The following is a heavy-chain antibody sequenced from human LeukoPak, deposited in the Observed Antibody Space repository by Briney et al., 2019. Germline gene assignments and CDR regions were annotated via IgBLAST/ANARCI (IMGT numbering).Heavy chain of an antibody. V-gene: IGHV4-34*01. J-gene: IGHJ6*04. CDR1: GGSFSGYY. Sequence: SETPSLTCAVYGGSFSGYYWSWIRQSPGKGLEWVGEFNHGGSTKYNPSLESRVTISVDTSKNQFSLKVNSVIAADTAVYYCTRGPPSRGYSYGPARDGLDVWGKGTSVTVSS. CDR2: FNHGGST. CDR3: TRGPPSRGYSYGPARDGLDV. D-gene: IGHD5-18*01.